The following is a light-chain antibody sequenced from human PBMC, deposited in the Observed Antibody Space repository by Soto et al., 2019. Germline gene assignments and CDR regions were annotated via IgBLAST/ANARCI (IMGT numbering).Light chain of an antibody. J-gene: IGKJ1*01. CDR1: QSVSGSR. V-gene: IGKV3-20*01. Sequence: EIVLTQSPCTLSLSPGERATLSCRASQSVSGSRLAWYQQKPGQAPRLLIYGASNTATGIPDRFSGSGSGTDFTLTISRLEPEDFAVYYCQHYGSSFRTFGQGTKVEIK. CDR2: GAS. CDR3: QHYGSSFRT.